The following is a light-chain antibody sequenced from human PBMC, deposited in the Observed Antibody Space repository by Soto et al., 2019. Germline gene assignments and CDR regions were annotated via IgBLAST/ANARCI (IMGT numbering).Light chain of an antibody. CDR3: ATWDDSLSGWV. J-gene: IGLJ3*02. V-gene: IGLV1-47*01. CDR1: SSNIGASYD. CDR2: RNN. Sequence: QSVLTQPPSVSGAPGQRVTISCTGSSSNIGASYDVHWYQQLPGTAPKLLIYRNNQRPSGVPDRFSGSESGTSASLAISGLRSEDEADYYCATWDDSLSGWVFGGGTKLTVL.